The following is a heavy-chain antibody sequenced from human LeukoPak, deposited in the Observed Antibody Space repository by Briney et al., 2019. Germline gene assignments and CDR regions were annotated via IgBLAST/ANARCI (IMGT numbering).Heavy chain of an antibody. V-gene: IGHV3-53*01. CDR3: ARSGYYDKASDY. J-gene: IGHJ4*02. Sequence: GGSLRLSCAASGFTFSIYAMNWVRHAQGKGLELDSVIYSGGSTYYADSVKGRFTISRDNSKNTQYLQMNSLRAEDTAVYYCARSGYYDKASDYWGQGTLVTVSS. CDR1: GFTFSIYA. D-gene: IGHD3-22*01. CDR2: IYSGGST.